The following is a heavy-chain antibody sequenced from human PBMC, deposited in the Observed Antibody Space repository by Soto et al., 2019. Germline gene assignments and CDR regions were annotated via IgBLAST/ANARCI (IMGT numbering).Heavy chain of an antibody. Sequence: QVQLQESGPGLVKPSQTLSLTCTVSGGSISSGGYYWSWIRQHPGKGLEWIGYIYYSGRKYYNPALKRRVTISVDTSNNQFSLKLSSVTAADTAVYYCARVDMTTVTYYWYFDLWGRGTLVTVSS. J-gene: IGHJ2*01. CDR1: GGSISSGGYY. V-gene: IGHV4-31*03. CDR3: ARVDMTTVTYYWYFDL. CDR2: IYYSGRK. D-gene: IGHD4-17*01.